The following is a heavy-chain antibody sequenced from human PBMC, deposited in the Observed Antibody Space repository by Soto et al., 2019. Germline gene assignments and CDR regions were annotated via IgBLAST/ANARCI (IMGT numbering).Heavy chain of an antibody. CDR2: SRNKANSYST. CDR1: GFIFRDHY. Sequence: GGSLRLSCAASGFIFRDHYVDWVRQAPGKGLEWVGRSRNKANSYSTEYAASVKGRFTISRDDSENLLHLQMNSLQTEDTAVYYCVRSGGYNGYEWGVWGQGTLVTVSS. V-gene: IGHV3-72*01. D-gene: IGHD5-12*01. J-gene: IGHJ4*02. CDR3: VRSGGYNGYEWGV.